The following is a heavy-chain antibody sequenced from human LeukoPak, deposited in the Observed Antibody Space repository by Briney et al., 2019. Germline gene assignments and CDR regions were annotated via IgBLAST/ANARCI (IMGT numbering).Heavy chain of an antibody. Sequence: GGSLRRSCAVSRFTGSRNYMSWDRQGPGKGLEKVSFIYTGGSTYYADSVKGRFTISRDNSKNTLDLQMNSLRAEDTAVYYCARDLVSPLSGDDAFDIWGQGTMVTVPS. CDR1: RFTGSRNY. CDR3: ARDLVSPLSGDDAFDI. CDR2: IYTGGST. V-gene: IGHV3-53*01. D-gene: IGHD3-10*01. J-gene: IGHJ3*02.